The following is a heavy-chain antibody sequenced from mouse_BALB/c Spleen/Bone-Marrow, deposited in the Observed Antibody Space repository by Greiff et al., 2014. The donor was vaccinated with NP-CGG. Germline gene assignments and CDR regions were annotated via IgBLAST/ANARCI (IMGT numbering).Heavy chain of an antibody. V-gene: IGHV1-37*01. CDR2: INPYNGDT. CDR3: ARKGPYYRYDPYAMDY. CDR1: GYSFTGYT. D-gene: IGHD2-14*01. Sequence: EVQLQQSGPELVKPGASMKISCKASGYSFTGYTMNWVKQSHGKNLEWIGLINPYNGDTSYNQKFKGKATLTVDKSSSTAYMELLSLTSEDSAVYYCARKGPYYRYDPYAMDYWGQGTSVTVSS. J-gene: IGHJ4*01.